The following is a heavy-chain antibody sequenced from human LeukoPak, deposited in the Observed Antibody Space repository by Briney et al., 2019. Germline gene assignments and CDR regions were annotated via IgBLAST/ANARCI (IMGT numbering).Heavy chain of an antibody. J-gene: IGHJ4*02. D-gene: IGHD3-22*01. Sequence: SQTLSLTCTVSGGSISSGGYYWSWIRQHPGKGLEWIGYIYYSGSTYYNPSLKGRVTISIDTSKNQFSLKLSSVTAADTAVYYCARAGYDSSGYSTYYFDYWGQGTLVTVSS. CDR1: GGSISSGGYY. CDR2: IYYSGST. V-gene: IGHV4-31*03. CDR3: ARAGYDSSGYSTYYFDY.